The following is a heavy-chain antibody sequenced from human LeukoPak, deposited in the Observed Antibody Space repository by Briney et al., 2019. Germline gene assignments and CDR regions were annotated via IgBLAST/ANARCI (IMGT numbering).Heavy chain of an antibody. Sequence: GGSLRLSCEGSAFIFSGHWMNWVRQTPGKGLEWVASIKEDGSERQYVDSVKGRFSISRDNSKNTLHLQMNSLRAEDTAVYYCAKTLFDCSGGSCYEAYFGDWGQGTLVTVSS. D-gene: IGHD2-15*01. CDR1: AFIFSGHW. J-gene: IGHJ4*02. CDR2: IKEDGSER. V-gene: IGHV3-7*03. CDR3: AKTLFDCSGGSCYEAYFGD.